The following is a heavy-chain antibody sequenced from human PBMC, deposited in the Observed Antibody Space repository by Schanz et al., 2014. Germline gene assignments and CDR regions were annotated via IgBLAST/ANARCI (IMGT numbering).Heavy chain of an antibody. CDR2: IDADGNST. V-gene: IGHV3-74*01. Sequence: EVQLVESGGGLVQPGGSLRLSCAASGFTFSNYWIHWVRQAPGKGLVWVSRIDADGNSTSYADPVKGRFTISRENAKTTLYLQLNSLRAEDAAVYYCARVPRRVTTRGGGSRYYFDYWGQGTLVTVSS. J-gene: IGHJ4*02. CDR1: GFTFSNYW. D-gene: IGHD4-17*01. CDR3: ARVPRRVTTRGGGSRYYFDY.